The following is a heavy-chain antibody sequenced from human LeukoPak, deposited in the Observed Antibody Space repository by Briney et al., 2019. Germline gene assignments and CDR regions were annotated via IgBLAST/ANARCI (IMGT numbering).Heavy chain of an antibody. D-gene: IGHD2-2*01. V-gene: IGHV4-30-4*01. CDR1: GGSISSGDYS. J-gene: IGHJ5*02. Sequence: SQTLSLTCTVSGGSISSGDYSWSWIRQPPGKGLEWIGYIYYSGSTYYNPSLKSRVTISVDTSKNQFSLKLSSVTAADTAVYYCAREPYCSSTSCYGDWFDPWGQGTLVTVSS. CDR2: IYYSGST. CDR3: AREPYCSSTSCYGDWFDP.